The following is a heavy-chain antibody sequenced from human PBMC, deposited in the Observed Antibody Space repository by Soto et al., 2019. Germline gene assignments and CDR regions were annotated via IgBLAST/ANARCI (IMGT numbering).Heavy chain of an antibody. CDR1: GVSVNSGSFY. CDR3: ARGATVTQYDY. D-gene: IGHD4-17*01. Sequence: QVQLQESGPGLVKPSETLSLTCTVSGVSVNSGSFYWAWIRQPQGRDWSGLGLAPTVGPPTTNHPSRVGSLYPLTRPGAKISLKVTSLTAADTAVYYCARGATVTQYDYWGQGTLVTVSS. CDR2: APTVGPP. V-gene: IGHV4-61*01. J-gene: IGHJ4*02.